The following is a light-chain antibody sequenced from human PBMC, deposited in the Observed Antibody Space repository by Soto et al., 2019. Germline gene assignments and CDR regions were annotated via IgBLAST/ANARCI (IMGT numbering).Light chain of an antibody. J-gene: IGLJ1*01. CDR3: QSYDNSLSGFYV. CDR2: GNT. CDR1: SSNIGAGFH. Sequence: QSALTQPPSVSGAPGQRVTISCTGSSSNIGAGFHVHWYQQLPGTAPRLLIYGNTNRPSGVPDRFSASESGTSASLAITGLQAEDEADYYCQSYDNSLSGFYVFGTGTKLTVL. V-gene: IGLV1-40*01.